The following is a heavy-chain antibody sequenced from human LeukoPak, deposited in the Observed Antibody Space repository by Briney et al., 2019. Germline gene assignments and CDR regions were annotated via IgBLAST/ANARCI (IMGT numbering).Heavy chain of an antibody. J-gene: IGHJ4*02. CDR3: ARDPEYSDR. CDR1: GFIFVEFY. V-gene: IGHV3-11*01. Sequence: GGSLRLSCVGSGFIFVEFYMNWIRQAPGKGLEWISFITSSGDSIYYADSVKGRFTVFRDNAKNSLYLEMKSLRAEDTAVYFCARDPEYSDRWGQGTLVTVSS. CDR2: ITSSGDSI. D-gene: IGHD4-17*01.